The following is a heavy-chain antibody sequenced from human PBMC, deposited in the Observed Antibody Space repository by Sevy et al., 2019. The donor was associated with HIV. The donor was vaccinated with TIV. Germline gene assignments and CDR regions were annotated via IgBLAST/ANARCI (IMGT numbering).Heavy chain of an antibody. J-gene: IGHJ4*02. V-gene: IGHV3-30-3*01. CDR2: ISYDGSNK. CDR1: GFTFSSYA. CDR3: ARTYYYDSSGYYLPPGY. Sequence: GGSLRLSCAASGFTFSSYAMHWVRQAPGKGLEWVAVISYDGSNKYYADSVKGRFHITRDNSKNTLYLQMNSLRAEDTAGFYSARTYYYDSSGYYLPPGYWGQGTLVTVSS. D-gene: IGHD3-22*01.